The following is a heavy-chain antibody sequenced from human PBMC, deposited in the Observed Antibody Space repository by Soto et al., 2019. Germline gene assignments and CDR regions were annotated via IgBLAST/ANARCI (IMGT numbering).Heavy chain of an antibody. CDR1: GFAFSAFG. D-gene: IGHD3-16*01. J-gene: IGHJ4*02. Sequence: EVQLVESGGGLVQPGGSLRLSCAASGFAFSAFGMNWVRQAPGKGLEWVSYIGGGGSTSIYYADSVRGRFTISRDDAKNSLFLQMNSLRAEDTALYYCARDLWDDLAGGESDFWGQGTLVTVSS. CDR3: ARDLWDDLAGGESDF. V-gene: IGHV3-48*01. CDR2: IGGGGSTSI.